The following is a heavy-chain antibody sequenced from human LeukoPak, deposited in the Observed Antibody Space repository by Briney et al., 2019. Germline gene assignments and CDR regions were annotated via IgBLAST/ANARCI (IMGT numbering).Heavy chain of an antibody. J-gene: IGHJ4*02. D-gene: IGHD2-8*01. V-gene: IGHV3-7*01. CDR3: ARDTNGWNDY. CDR2: IKQDGSVK. Sequence: GGSLRLSCAASGFTFSSYWMTWVRQAPGKGLEWVANIKQDGSVKQYVGSVKGRFTISRDNAKNSLYLQMNSLRAEDTAVYYCARDTNGWNDYWGQGTLVTVSP. CDR1: GFTFSSYW.